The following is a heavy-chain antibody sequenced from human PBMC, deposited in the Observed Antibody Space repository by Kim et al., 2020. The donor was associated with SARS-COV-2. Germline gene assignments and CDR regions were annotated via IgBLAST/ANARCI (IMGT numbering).Heavy chain of an antibody. J-gene: IGHJ4*02. CDR2: IFSDGTT. CDR1: GFTFNTYW. D-gene: IGHD7-27*01. CDR3: VRDRTHWD. V-gene: IGHV3-74*01. Sequence: GGSLRLSCAASGFTFNTYWIHWVRQVPGKGLVWVSRIFSDGTTSYADSVKGRFTISRDNAKNMVYLQMNSLRPEDTAVYHCVRDRTHWDWGQGNLVTVSS.